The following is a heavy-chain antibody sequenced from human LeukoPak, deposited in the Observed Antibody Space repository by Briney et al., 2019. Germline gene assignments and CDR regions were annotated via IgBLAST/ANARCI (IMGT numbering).Heavy chain of an antibody. V-gene: IGHV1-46*01. CDR2: INPSGGST. CDR1: GYTFTSYY. D-gene: IGHD3-10*01. J-gene: IGHJ4*02. Sequence: GASVKVSCKAFGYTFTSYYMHWVRQAPGQGLEWMGIINPSGGSTSYAQKFQGRVTMTRDMSTSTVYMELSSLRSEDTAVYYCARDIGITMVRGAIGSDYWGQGTLVTVSS. CDR3: ARDIGITMVRGAIGSDY.